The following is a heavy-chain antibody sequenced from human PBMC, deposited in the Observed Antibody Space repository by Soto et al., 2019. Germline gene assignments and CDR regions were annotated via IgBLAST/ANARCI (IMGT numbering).Heavy chain of an antibody. D-gene: IGHD5-12*01. CDR3: ATGYRSAYGPFDS. V-gene: IGHV3-49*03. CDR2: IRSKAYGGTT. Sequence: GGSLRLSCTASGFTFGDYAMSWFRQAPGKGLEWVGFIRSKAYGGTTEYAASVKGRFTISRDDSKSIAYLQMNSLKTEDTALYYCATGYRSAYGPFDSWGQGTLVTV. CDR1: GFTFGDYA. J-gene: IGHJ4*02.